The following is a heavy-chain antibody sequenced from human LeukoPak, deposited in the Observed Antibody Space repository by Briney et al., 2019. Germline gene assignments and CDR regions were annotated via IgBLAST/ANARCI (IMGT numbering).Heavy chain of an antibody. CDR2: ISYDGSNK. J-gene: IGHJ4*02. V-gene: IGHV3-30-3*01. D-gene: IGHD2-2*01. Sequence: GRSLRLSCAASGFTFSSYAMHWVRQAPDKGLEWVAVISYDGSNKYYADSVKGRFTISRDNSKNTLYLQMNSLRAEDTAVYYCARECRTKVPAALCYFDYWGQGTLVTVSS. CDR3: ARECRTKVPAALCYFDY. CDR1: GFTFSSYA.